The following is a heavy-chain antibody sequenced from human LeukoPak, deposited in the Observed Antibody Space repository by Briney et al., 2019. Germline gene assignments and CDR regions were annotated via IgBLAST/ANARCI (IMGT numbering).Heavy chain of an antibody. CDR2: MSSSGSTI. CDR1: GFTFSSYE. D-gene: IGHD3-16*01. V-gene: IGHV3-48*03. CDR3: ARHDGDGFDI. Sequence: PGGSLRLSCAASGFTFSSYEMNWVRKAPGKGLEWVSYMSSSGSTIYYADSVKGRFTISRDNAKNSLFLQMNSLRAEDTAVYYCARHDGDGFDIWGQGTMVTVAS. J-gene: IGHJ3*02.